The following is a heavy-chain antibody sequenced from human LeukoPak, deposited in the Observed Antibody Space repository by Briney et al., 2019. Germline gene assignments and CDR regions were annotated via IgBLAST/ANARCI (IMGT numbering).Heavy chain of an antibody. CDR1: GFTFSSYS. J-gene: IGHJ5*02. Sequence: PGGSLRLSCAASGFTFSSYSMNWVRQAPGKGLEWVSYISSSSSTIYYADSVKGRFTISRDNAQNSLYLQMNSLRAEVTAVYYCARGRIVVVPAAIPTNNWFYPWGQGTLDTVSS. V-gene: IGHV3-48*04. CDR2: ISSSSSTI. CDR3: ARGRIVVVPAAIPTNNWFYP. D-gene: IGHD2-2*01.